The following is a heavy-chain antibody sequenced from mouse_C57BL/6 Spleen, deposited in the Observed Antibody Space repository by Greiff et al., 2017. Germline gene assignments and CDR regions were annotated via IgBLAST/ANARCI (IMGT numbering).Heavy chain of an antibody. Sequence: EVQLQQSGPELVKPGASVKISCKASGYTFTDYYMNWVKQSHGKSLEWIGDINPNNGGTSYNQKFKGKATLTVDKSSSTAYMELRSLTSEDSAVYYCARDGSSGGSGYWGQGTLVTVSA. CDR3: ARDGSSGGSGY. J-gene: IGHJ3*02. D-gene: IGHD1-1*01. CDR2: INPNNGGT. V-gene: IGHV1-26*01. CDR1: GYTFTDYY.